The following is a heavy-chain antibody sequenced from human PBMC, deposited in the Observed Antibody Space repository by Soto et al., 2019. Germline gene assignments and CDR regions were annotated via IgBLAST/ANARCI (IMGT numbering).Heavy chain of an antibody. CDR3: ARVPGIRDY. V-gene: IGHV4-34*01. CDR1: GGSFSGYY. J-gene: IGHJ4*02. CDR2: INHSGST. Sequence: KPSETLSLTCAVYGGSFSGYYWSWIRQPPGKGLEWIGEINHSGSTNYNPSLKSRVTISVDTSKNQFSLKLSSVTAADTAVYYCARVPGIRDYWGQGTLVTVSS. D-gene: IGHD5-18*01.